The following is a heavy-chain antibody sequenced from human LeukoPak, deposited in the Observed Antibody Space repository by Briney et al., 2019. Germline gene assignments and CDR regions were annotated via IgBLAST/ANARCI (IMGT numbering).Heavy chain of an antibody. D-gene: IGHD1-26*01. CDR3: VKEVGATLDY. Sequence: GRSLRLSCAASGFTFSSYAMHWVRQAPGKGLEWVAVISYDGSNKYYADSVKGRFTISRDNSKNTLYLQMNSLRAEDTAVYYCVKEVGATLDYWGQGTLVTVSS. V-gene: IGHV3-30-3*01. CDR1: GFTFSSYA. J-gene: IGHJ4*02. CDR2: ISYDGSNK.